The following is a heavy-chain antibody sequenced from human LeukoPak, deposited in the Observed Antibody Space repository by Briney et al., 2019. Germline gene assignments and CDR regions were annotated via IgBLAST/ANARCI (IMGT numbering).Heavy chain of an antibody. CDR1: GGSFSGYY. V-gene: IGHV4-34*01. Sequence: SETLSLTCAVYGGSFSGYYWSWIRQPPGKGLEWIGEINHSGSTNYNPSLKSRVTISVDTSKNQFSLKLSSVTAADTAVYYCARGLGYGDYDNWFDHWGQGTLVTVSS. D-gene: IGHD4-17*01. CDR2: INHSGST. CDR3: ARGLGYGDYDNWFDH. J-gene: IGHJ5*02.